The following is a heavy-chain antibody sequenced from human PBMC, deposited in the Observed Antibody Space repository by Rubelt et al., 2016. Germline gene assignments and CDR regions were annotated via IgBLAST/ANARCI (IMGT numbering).Heavy chain of an antibody. D-gene: IGHD2-15*01. V-gene: IGHV4-61*05. CDR1: GSISSSSYY. J-gene: IGHJ6*02. CDR3: ARLRGSIYGMDV. Sequence: GSISSSSYYWGWIRQPPGKGLEWIGYIYYSGSTNYNPSLKSRVTISVDTSKNQFSLKLSSVTAADTAVYYCARLRGSIYGMDVWGQGTTVTVSS. CDR2: IYYSGST.